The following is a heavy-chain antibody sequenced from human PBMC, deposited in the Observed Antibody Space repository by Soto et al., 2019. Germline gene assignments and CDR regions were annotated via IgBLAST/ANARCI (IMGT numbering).Heavy chain of an antibody. D-gene: IGHD4-17*01. CDR1: GCSFTRHD. V-gene: IGHV1-8*01. J-gene: IGHJ5*02. CDR3: ARGEYDDYSHWFDP. CDR2: MNPNSGNA. Sequence: AAVNVSCKAKGCSFTRHDINWLRQAAGQGLEWMGWMNPNSGNAVYAQKFQGRVTMTRTTSITTAYIEVTSLKSEDTAVYFCARGEYDDYSHWFDPWRQGNQVT.